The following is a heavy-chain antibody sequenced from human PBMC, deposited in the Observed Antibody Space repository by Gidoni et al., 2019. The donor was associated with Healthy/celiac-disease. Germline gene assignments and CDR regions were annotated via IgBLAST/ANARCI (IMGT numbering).Heavy chain of an antibody. V-gene: IGHV1-2*02. D-gene: IGHD3-10*01. CDR3: ARGGVYYGSGNLIDY. Sequence: QVQLVQSGAEVKKPGASVKFSCKASGYTFTGYYMHWVRQAPGQGLEWMGWINPNSGGKNYAQKFKGRVTMTRDTSISTAYMELSRLRSDDTAVYYCARGGVYYGSGNLIDYWGQGTLVTVSS. CDR2: INPNSGGK. CDR1: GYTFTGYY. J-gene: IGHJ4*02.